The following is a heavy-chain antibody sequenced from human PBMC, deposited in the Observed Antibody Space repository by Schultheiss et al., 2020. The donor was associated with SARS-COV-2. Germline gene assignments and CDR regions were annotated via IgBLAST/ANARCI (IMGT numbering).Heavy chain of an antibody. V-gene: IGHV4-38-2*02. Sequence: SETLSLTCAVSGYSISSGYYWGWIRQPPGKGLEWIGSIYHSGSTYYNPSLKSRVTISVDTSKNQFSLKLSSVTAADTAVYYCARDLGPYCSSTSCNDYYYYGMDVWGQGTTVTVSS. CDR1: GYSISSGYY. CDR2: IYHSGST. J-gene: IGHJ6*02. D-gene: IGHD2-2*01. CDR3: ARDLGPYCSSTSCNDYYYYGMDV.